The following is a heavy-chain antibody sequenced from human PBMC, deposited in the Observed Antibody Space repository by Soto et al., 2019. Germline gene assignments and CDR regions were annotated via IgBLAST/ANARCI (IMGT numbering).Heavy chain of an antibody. J-gene: IGHJ6*02. V-gene: IGHV4-30-2*01. Sequence: SEALCLPCAVSGGSLSRGAYLWCWIRQPPGKGLEWIGYIYHSGSTYYNPSLKSRVTISVDRSKNQFSLKLGSVTAADTAVYYCARGTAPYDILTGPRRIYYYYGMDVWGQGTTVTVSS. CDR2: IYHSGST. CDR1: GGSLSRGAYL. CDR3: ARGTAPYDILTGPRRIYYYYGMDV. D-gene: IGHD3-9*01.